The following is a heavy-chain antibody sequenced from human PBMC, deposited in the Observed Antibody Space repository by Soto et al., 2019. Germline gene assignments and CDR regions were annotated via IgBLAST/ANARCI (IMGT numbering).Heavy chain of an antibody. V-gene: IGHV4-34*01. D-gene: IGHD5-12*01. J-gene: IGHJ4*02. CDR1: GGSFSGYY. CDR2: INHSGST. CDR3: ARGGTPSGYSGYDLAPLDY. Sequence: SETLSLTCAVYGGSFSGYYWSWIRQPPGKGLEWIGEINHSGSTNYNPSLKSRVTISVDTSKNQFSLKLSSVTAADTAVYYCARGGTPSGYSGYDLAPLDYWGQGTLVTVSS.